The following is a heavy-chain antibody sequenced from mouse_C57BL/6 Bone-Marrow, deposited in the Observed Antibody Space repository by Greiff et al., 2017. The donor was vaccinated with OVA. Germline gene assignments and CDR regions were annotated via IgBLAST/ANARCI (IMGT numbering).Heavy chain of an antibody. CDR2: ITHSGET. Sequence: VKLVESGPGLVKPSQSLFLTCSITGFPITSGYYWIWIRQSPGKPLEWMGYITHSGETFYNPSLQSPISITRETSKNQFFLQLNSGTTEDTAMYYCAGDLGWYFDVWGTGTTVTVSS. CDR3: AGDLGWYFDV. V-gene: IGHV12-3*01. J-gene: IGHJ1*03. CDR1: GFPITSGYY.